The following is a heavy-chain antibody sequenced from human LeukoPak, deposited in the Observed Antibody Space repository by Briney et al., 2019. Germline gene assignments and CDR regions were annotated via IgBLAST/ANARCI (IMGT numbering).Heavy chain of an antibody. CDR1: GFTFDDYG. D-gene: IGHD1-26*01. CDR3: ARTQTPGVGANDAFDI. CDR2: INWNGGST. J-gene: IGHJ3*02. V-gene: IGHV3-20*04. Sequence: GGSLRLSCAASGFTFDDYGMSWVRQPPGKGLEWVSGINWNGGSTGYADSVKGRFTISRDNAKNSLYLQMNSLRAEDTALYYCARTQTPGVGANDAFDIWGQGTMVTVSS.